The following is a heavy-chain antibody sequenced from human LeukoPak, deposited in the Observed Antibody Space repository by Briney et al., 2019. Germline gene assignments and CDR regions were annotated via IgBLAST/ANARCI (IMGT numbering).Heavy chain of an antibody. CDR3: ARDTIVGATKD. D-gene: IGHD1-26*01. CDR2: IYHSGST. V-gene: IGHV4-30-2*01. CDR1: GGSISSGGYY. Sequence: PSQTLSLTCTVSGGSISSGGYYWSWIRQPPGKGLEWIGYIYHSGSTYYNPSLKSRVTISVDRSKNQFSLKLSSVTAADTAMYYCARDTIVGATKDWGQGTLVTVSS. J-gene: IGHJ4*02.